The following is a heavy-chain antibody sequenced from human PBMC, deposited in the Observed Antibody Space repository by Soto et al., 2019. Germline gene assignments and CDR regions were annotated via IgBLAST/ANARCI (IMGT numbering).Heavy chain of an antibody. CDR3: ERDQVSGVADTYYYYGMDV. CDR1: GFTFSSYS. CDR2: ISSSSSYI. J-gene: IGHJ6*02. V-gene: IGHV3-21*01. Sequence: GGSLRLSCAASGFTFSSYSMNWVRQAPGKGLEWVLSISSSSSYIYYADSVKGRFTISRDNAKNSLYLQMNSLRAEDTAVYYCERDQVSGVADTYYYYGMDVWGQGTTVTVSS. D-gene: IGHD2-15*01.